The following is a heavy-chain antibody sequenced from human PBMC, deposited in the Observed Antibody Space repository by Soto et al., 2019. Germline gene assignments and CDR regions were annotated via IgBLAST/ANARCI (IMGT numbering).Heavy chain of an antibody. CDR1: GGSISSGGYS. Sequence: QLQLQESGSGLVKPSQTLSLTCAVSGGSISSGGYSWSWIRQPPGKGLEWIAYIYHSGSTYYNPSLTSRVTIAVARSKNPFSPKLSSVTAADTAVYSSTTVPDSWGQGTLVTVSS. CDR3: TTVPDS. V-gene: IGHV4-30-2*01. CDR2: IYHSGST. J-gene: IGHJ4*02.